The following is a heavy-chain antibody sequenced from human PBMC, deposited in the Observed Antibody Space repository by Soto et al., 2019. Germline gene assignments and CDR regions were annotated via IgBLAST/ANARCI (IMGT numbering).Heavy chain of an antibody. Sequence: GGSLRLSCAASGFSFSSNWMHWVRQAPGKGLVWVSRINRDESSTNYADSVKGRFTISRDNAKNTLYLQMNSLRVEDTAVYYCAGGWAFDYWGQGNLVTVSS. CDR1: GFSFSSNW. V-gene: IGHV3-74*01. CDR3: AGGWAFDY. CDR2: INRDESST. D-gene: IGHD6-19*01. J-gene: IGHJ4*02.